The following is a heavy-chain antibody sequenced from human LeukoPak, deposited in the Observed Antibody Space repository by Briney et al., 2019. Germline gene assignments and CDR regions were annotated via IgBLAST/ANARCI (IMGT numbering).Heavy chain of an antibody. CDR3: ARDSYMFGSDY. D-gene: IGHD3-10*02. CDR1: GFTFTSYD. CDR2: ISNGGGTI. Sequence: PGGSLRLSCVASGFTFTSYDFNWVRQAPGKGLEWVSYISNGGGTISYADSVKGRFTIPRDNAKNSVFLQMNTLRAEDTAVYYCARDSYMFGSDYWGQGTLVTVSS. J-gene: IGHJ4*02. V-gene: IGHV3-48*03.